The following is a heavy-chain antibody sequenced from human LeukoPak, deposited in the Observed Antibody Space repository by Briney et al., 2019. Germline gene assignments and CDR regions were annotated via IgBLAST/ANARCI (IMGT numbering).Heavy chain of an antibody. Sequence: SETLSLTCTISGDSISSSYWSWNRHPQATGMDRNGYSYCSGDTKYSASLKSRVTISVDTSKKQFSLKLSSVTAADSAVYYCARHGGQQLAHDAFDIWGQGTMVTVSS. CDR2: SYCSGDT. CDR1: GDSISSSY. CDR3: ARHGGQQLAHDAFDI. J-gene: IGHJ3*02. V-gene: IGHV4-59*08. D-gene: IGHD6-13*01.